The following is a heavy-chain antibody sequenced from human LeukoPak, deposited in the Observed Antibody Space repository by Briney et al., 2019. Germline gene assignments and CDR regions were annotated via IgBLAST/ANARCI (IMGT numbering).Heavy chain of an antibody. CDR3: AKDWLSSGWYYFDY. D-gene: IGHD6-19*01. CDR2: ISGSGGST. J-gene: IGHJ4*02. CDR1: GFTFSNYW. V-gene: IGHV3-23*01. Sequence: GGSLRLSCAASGFTFSNYWMHWVRQAPGKGLEWVSAISGSGGSTYYADSVKGRFTISRDNSKNTLYLQMNSLRAEDTAVYYCAKDWLSSGWYYFDYWGQGTLVTVSS.